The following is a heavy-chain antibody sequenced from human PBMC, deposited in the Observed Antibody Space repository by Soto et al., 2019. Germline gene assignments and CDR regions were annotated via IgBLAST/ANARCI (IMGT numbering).Heavy chain of an antibody. Sequence: SETLSLTCTFSGGSISSYYWSWIRQPPGKRLEWIGYIYYSGSTNYNPSLKSRVTISVDTSKNQFSLKLSSVTAADTAVYYCARFNSVRNDAFDIWGQGTMVTVSS. CDR1: GGSISSYY. V-gene: IGHV4-59*01. D-gene: IGHD1-26*01. CDR2: IYYSGST. CDR3: ARFNSVRNDAFDI. J-gene: IGHJ3*02.